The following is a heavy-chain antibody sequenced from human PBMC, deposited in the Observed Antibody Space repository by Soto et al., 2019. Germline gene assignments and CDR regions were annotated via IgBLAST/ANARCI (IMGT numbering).Heavy chain of an antibody. CDR3: ARDYLYYYDSSGKMDAFDI. CDR1: PGAFISYA. V-gene: IGHV1-69*06. CDR2: IIPIFGTA. D-gene: IGHD3-22*01. J-gene: IGHJ3*02. Sequence: AXSAEVSFSDSPGAFISYAISWVREGPGQGLEWMGAIIPIFGTANYAQKFQGRVTITADKSTSTAYMELSSLRSENTAVYYCARDYLYYYDSSGKMDAFDIWGQGTMVTVSS.